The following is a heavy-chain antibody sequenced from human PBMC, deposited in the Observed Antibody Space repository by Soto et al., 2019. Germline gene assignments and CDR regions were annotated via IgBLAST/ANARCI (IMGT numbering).Heavy chain of an antibody. CDR2: IIPIFGTA. J-gene: IGHJ4*02. V-gene: IGHV1-69*13. Sequence: SVKVSCKASGGTFNSYAISWVRQAPGQGLEWMGGIIPIFGTANYAQKFQGRVTITADESTGTAYMELSSLRSEDTAVYYCARDRYYYDSSGSTSRGVFDYWGQGTLVTVSS. CDR1: GGTFNSYA. CDR3: ARDRYYYDSSGSTSRGVFDY. D-gene: IGHD3-22*01.